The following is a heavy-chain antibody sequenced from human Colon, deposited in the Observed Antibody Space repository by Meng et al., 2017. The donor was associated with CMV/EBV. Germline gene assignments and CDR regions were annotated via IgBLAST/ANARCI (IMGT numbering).Heavy chain of an antibody. CDR1: GFTFSGSA. CDR2: KSFDGSIE. Sequence: GGSLRLSCEVFGFTFSGSAMHWVRQAPGKGLEWLAVKSFDGSIEYHADSVKGRFIISRDNSKNSVYLQMNSLRSDDTAVYYCARDRLGGIDYWGLGTLVTVSS. J-gene: IGHJ4*02. D-gene: IGHD3-16*01. CDR3: ARDRLGGIDY. V-gene: IGHV3-30-3*01.